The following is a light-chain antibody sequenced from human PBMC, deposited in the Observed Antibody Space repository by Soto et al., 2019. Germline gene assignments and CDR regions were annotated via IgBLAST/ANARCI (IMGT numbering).Light chain of an antibody. V-gene: IGKV3-20*01. J-gene: IGKJ1*01. Sequence: EIVWTQSPGTLSLSPGERATLSCRASQSVSGRYLAWYQQKPCQAPRLLIYGASSRATGIPDRFSGSGSGTDFTQTISRLEPEDFAVYYGQQHESSPTWTVGQGTKVEIK. CDR1: QSVSGRY. CDR3: QQHESSPTWT. CDR2: GAS.